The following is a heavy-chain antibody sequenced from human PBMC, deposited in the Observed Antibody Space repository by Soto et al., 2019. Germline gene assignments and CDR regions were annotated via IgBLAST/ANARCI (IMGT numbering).Heavy chain of an antibody. V-gene: IGHV4-34*01. CDR2: INHSGST. CDR1: GGSFSGYY. CDR3: ARGVIAVAGFYYYGMDG. J-gene: IGHJ6*02. Sequence: SETLSLTCAVYGGSFSGYYWSWIRQPPGKGLEWIGEINHSGSTNYNPSLKSRVTISVDTSKNQFSLKLSSVTAADTAVYYCARGVIAVAGFYYYGMDGWGQGTTVTVSS. D-gene: IGHD6-19*01.